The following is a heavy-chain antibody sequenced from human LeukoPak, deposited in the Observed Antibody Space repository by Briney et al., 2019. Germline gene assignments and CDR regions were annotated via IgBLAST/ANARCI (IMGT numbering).Heavy chain of an antibody. V-gene: IGHV3-11*01. Sequence: PGGSLRLSCAASGFTFSDYYMSWIRQAPGKGLEWVSYISSSGSTIYYADSVKGRFTISRDNAKNSLYLQMNSLRAEDTAVYYCARDRPYSSSLGYFQHWGQGTLVTVSS. CDR2: ISSSGSTI. J-gene: IGHJ1*01. CDR1: GFTFSDYY. D-gene: IGHD6-6*01. CDR3: ARDRPYSSSLGYFQH.